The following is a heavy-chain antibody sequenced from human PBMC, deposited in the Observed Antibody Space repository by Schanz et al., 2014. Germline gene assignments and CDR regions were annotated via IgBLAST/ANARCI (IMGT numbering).Heavy chain of an antibody. J-gene: IGHJ4*02. V-gene: IGHV3-21*06. CDR1: GFIFSSYN. CDR3: ARAGIAATTDFEY. D-gene: IGHD1-1*01. CDR2: LSSDSRHV. Sequence: EVQLVESGGGLVKPGGSLRLSCVASGFIFSSYNMNWVRQSPGKGLEWVSFLSSDSRHVYYVESAKGRFTISRDNAKNCLYLQLDSLTGDATAVYYCARAGIAATTDFEYWGQGVLVTVSS.